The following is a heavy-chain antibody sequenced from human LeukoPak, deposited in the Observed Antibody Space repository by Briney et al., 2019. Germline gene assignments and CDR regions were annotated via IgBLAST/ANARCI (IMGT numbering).Heavy chain of an antibody. CDR2: IYYSGST. V-gene: IGHV4-39*07. Sequence: SETLSLTCTVSGGSISSSSYYWGWIRQPPGKGLEWIGSIYYSGSTYYNPSLKSRVTISVDTSKNQFSLQLSSVTAADTAVYYCATYSGYGDYYYMDVWGKGTTVTVSS. CDR3: ATYSGYGDYYYMDV. D-gene: IGHD5-12*01. CDR1: GGSISSSSYY. J-gene: IGHJ6*03.